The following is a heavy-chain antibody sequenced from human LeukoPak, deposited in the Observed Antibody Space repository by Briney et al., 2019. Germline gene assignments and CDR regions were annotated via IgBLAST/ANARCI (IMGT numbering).Heavy chain of an antibody. CDR2: IYYSGST. Sequence: SETLSLTCTVSGGSISSYYWSWIRQPPGKGLEWIGYIYYSGSTNYNPSLKSRVTISVDTSKNQFSLKLSSVTAADTAVYYCARDLGGSYWGQGTLVTVSS. D-gene: IGHD2-15*01. CDR1: GGSISSYY. V-gene: IGHV4-59*01. CDR3: ARDLGGSY. J-gene: IGHJ4*02.